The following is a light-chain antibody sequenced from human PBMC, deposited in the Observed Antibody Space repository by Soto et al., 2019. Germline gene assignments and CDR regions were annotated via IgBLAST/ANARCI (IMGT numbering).Light chain of an antibody. CDR1: QGISNY. CDR3: QNHNSAPIT. J-gene: IGKJ5*01. Sequence: DIQMTQSPSSLSASVGDRVTITCRASQGISNYLAWYQQKSGKLPKLLIYAASTLQSGVPSRFSGSGSGTDFTLTISSLQPEDVASYYCQNHNSAPITFGQGTRLEIK. CDR2: AAS. V-gene: IGKV1-27*01.